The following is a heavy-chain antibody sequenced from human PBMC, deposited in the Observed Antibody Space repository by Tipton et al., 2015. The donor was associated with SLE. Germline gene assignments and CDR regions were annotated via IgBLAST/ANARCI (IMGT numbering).Heavy chain of an antibody. J-gene: IGHJ5*02. V-gene: IGHV3-7*01. D-gene: IGHD6-6*01. Sequence: SLRLSCAASGFTFSSYAMSWVRQAPGKGLEWVANIKQDGSEKYYVDSAKGRFTISRDNAKNSLYLQMNSLRAEDTAVYYCARDSEEQLVGNWFDPWGQGTLVTVSS. CDR2: IKQDGSEK. CDR1: GFTFSSYA. CDR3: ARDSEEQLVGNWFDP.